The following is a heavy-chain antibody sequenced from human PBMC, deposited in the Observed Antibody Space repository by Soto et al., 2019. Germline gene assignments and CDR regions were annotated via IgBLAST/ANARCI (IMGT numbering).Heavy chain of an antibody. J-gene: IGHJ4*01. CDR3: VRGQYCFDS. CDR1: GFPFTTYG. Sequence: QVQLVESGGGVVQPGRSLRLSCAASGFPFTTYGMHWVREGPGKGLEWVAVISYDGSNKFYADSVKGRFTISRGNSKDTVYLHMISRRPDDDSLYYCVRGQYCFDSRVHGITVIV. D-gene: IGHD3-10*01. CDR2: ISYDGSNK. V-gene: IGHV3-30*03.